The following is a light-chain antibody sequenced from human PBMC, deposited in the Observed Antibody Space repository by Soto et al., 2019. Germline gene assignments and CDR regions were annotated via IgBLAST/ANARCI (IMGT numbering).Light chain of an antibody. J-gene: IGLJ2*01. CDR2: YDS. V-gene: IGLV3-21*04. CDR3: QVWDSSSDYVV. Sequence: SSELTQPPSVSVAPGKTATITCGGNNIGSKSVHWYQQKPGQAPVLVIYYDSDRPSGIPERFSGSNSGNTATLTISRVEAGDEADYYCQVWDSSSDYVVFGGGTKLTVL. CDR1: NIGSKS.